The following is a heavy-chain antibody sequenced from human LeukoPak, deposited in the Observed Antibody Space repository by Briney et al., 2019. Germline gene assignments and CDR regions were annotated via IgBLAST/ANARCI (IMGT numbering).Heavy chain of an antibody. CDR1: GFSFSSYN. Sequence: GGSLRLSCEASGFSFSSYNMDWVRQTPGKGLEWVSSISFSGTYIYYADSLKGRITISRDNARRSLFLQMNSLRAEDTAVYYCARRASTERGHSYGLDYWGQGTLVTVSS. CDR3: ARRASTERGHSYGLDY. J-gene: IGHJ4*02. D-gene: IGHD5-18*01. V-gene: IGHV3-21*01. CDR2: ISFSGTYI.